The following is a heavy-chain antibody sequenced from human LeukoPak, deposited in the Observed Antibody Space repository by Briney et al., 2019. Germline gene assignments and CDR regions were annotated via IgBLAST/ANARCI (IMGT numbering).Heavy chain of an antibody. J-gene: IGHJ6*02. CDR3: ARHGYRDYYYYGMDV. V-gene: IGHV4-59*08. CDR1: GGSISSYY. D-gene: IGHD5-24*01. Sequence: SETLSLTCTVSGGSISSYYWRWIRQPPGKGLEWIGYIYYSGSTNYNPSLKSRVTISVDTSKNQFSLKLSSVTAADTAVYYCARHGYRDYYYYGMDVWGQGTTVTVSS. CDR2: IYYSGST.